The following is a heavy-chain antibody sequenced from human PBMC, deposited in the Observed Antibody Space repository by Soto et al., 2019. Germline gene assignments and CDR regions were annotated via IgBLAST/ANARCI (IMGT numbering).Heavy chain of an antibody. Sequence: GSLRLSCAASGFTFTRYSMNWVRQAPGKGLEWVSSISSTTNYIYYGDSMKGRFTISRDNAKNSLYLEMNSLRAEDTAVYYCARESEDLTSNFDYWGQGTLVTAPQ. CDR1: GFTFTRYS. CDR3: ARESEDLTSNFDY. J-gene: IGHJ4*02. V-gene: IGHV3-21*06. CDR2: ISSTTNYI.